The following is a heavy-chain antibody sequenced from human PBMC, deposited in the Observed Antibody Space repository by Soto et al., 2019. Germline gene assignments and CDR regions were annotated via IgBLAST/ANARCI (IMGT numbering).Heavy chain of an antibody. Sequence: GSLRLSCAASGFTFTRYSMNWVRQAPGKGLEWVSSISSTTNYIYYGDSMKGRFTISRDNAKNSLYLEMNSLRAEDTAVYYCARESEDLTSNFDYWGQGTLVTAPQ. CDR1: GFTFTRYS. CDR3: ARESEDLTSNFDY. J-gene: IGHJ4*02. V-gene: IGHV3-21*06. CDR2: ISSTTNYI.